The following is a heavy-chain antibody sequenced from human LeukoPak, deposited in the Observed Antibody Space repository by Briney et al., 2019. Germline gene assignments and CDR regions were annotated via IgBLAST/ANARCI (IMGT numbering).Heavy chain of an antibody. D-gene: IGHD5/OR15-5a*01. J-gene: IGHJ6*02. Sequence: TGGSLRLSCAAAGFTFNIYEMNWVRQAPGKGLEWISYITDGGSAVYYAASVKGRFTVARGNARKSLFLQVNSLRAEDTATYSCARRSTMSYHAIDVWGQGTMVTVSS. V-gene: IGHV3-48*03. CDR2: ITDGGSAV. CDR3: ARRSTMSYHAIDV. CDR1: GFTFNIYE.